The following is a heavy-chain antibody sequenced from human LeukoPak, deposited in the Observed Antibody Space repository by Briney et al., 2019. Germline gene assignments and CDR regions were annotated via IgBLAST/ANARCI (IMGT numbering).Heavy chain of an antibody. J-gene: IGHJ4*02. V-gene: IGHV2-70*04. CDR2: IDWDDDK. Sequence: ESGPTLVNPTQTLTLTCTFSGFSLSTSGMRVSWIRQPPGKALEWLARIDWDDDKFYSTSLKTRLTISKDTSKNQVVLTMTNMDPVDTATYYCARTLLFDYYDSSGYSYYFDYWGQGTLVTVSS. CDR1: GFSLSTSGMR. CDR3: ARTLLFDYYDSSGYSYYFDY. D-gene: IGHD3-22*01.